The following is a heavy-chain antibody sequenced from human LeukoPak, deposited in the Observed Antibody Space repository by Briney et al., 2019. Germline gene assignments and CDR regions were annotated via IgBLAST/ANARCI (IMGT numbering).Heavy chain of an antibody. CDR3: ARVGSNSGWYYYYMDV. D-gene: IGHD1-26*01. CDR1: GYTFTGYS. Sequence: GASVKVSCKASGYTFTGYSIHWVRQAPGQGLEWMGWINPNNGDTNYAQKFQDRVTMTRDTSISTAYIELNFLRSDDTAVYYCARVGSNSGWYYYYMDVWGKGTTVTVSS. J-gene: IGHJ6*03. CDR2: INPNNGDT. V-gene: IGHV1-2*02.